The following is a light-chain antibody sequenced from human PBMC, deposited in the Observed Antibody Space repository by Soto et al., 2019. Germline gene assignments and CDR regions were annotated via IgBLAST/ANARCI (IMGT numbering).Light chain of an antibody. Sequence: QSVLTQPASVSGSPGQSITISCTGTSRDIGAYNYVSWYQQHPGKAPKLMIYEVTNRPSGVSNRFSGSKSGNTASLTISGLQAEDEADYYCSSFRSSNTLGVFGGGTKLTVL. CDR2: EVT. CDR1: SRDIGAYNY. J-gene: IGLJ2*01. CDR3: SSFRSSNTLGV. V-gene: IGLV2-14*01.